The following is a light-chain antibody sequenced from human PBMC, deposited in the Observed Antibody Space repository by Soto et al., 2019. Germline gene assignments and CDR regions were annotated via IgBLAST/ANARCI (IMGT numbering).Light chain of an antibody. CDR1: SSDIGNYNY. J-gene: IGLJ3*02. CDR3: SSYTTYNTRV. V-gene: IGLV2-14*01. Sequence: QSALTQPASVSGSPGQSITISCTGTSSDIGNYNYVSWYQHHPGKAPKLMIYAVTNQPSGVSNRFSGSKSGNTASLTISGLQAEDEGDYYCSSYTTYNTRVFGGGTKLTVL. CDR2: AVT.